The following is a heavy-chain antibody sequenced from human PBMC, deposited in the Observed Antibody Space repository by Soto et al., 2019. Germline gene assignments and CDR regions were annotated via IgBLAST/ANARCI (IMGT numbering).Heavy chain of an antibody. Sequence: VQLVESGGGLVQPGGSLRLSCAASGFTFSSYSMNWVRQAPGKGLEWVSYISSSSSTIFYADCVKGRFTISRDSAKNSLYRQRSSVRDEETAVYYCARDGYKGGLNWFNPWGQGPLVTVSS. CDR2: ISSSSSTI. D-gene: IGHD2-2*02. V-gene: IGHV3-48*02. CDR3: ARDGYKGGLNWFNP. J-gene: IGHJ5*02. CDR1: GFTFSSYS.